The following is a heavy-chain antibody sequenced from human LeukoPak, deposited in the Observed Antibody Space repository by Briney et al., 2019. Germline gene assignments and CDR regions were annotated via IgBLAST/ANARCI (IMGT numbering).Heavy chain of an antibody. J-gene: IGHJ6*03. Sequence: PSETLSLTCAVYGGSFSGYYWSWIRQPPGKGLEWIGEINHSGSTNYNPSLKSRVTISVDTSKNQFSLKLSSVTAADTAVYYCARLMPRDFWSGYYKTYYYYMDVWGKGTTVTVSS. CDR1: GGSFSGYY. D-gene: IGHD3-3*01. V-gene: IGHV4-34*01. CDR3: ARLMPRDFWSGYYKTYYYYMDV. CDR2: INHSGST.